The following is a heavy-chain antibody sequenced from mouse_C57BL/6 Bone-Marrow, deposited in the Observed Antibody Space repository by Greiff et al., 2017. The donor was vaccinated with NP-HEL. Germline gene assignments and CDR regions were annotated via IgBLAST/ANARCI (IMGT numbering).Heavy chain of an antibody. CDR1: GYSITSGYY. CDR3: ARGSYSNYEGYAMDY. V-gene: IGHV3-6*01. D-gene: IGHD2-5*01. Sequence: EVKLVESGPGLVKPSQSLSLTCSVTGYSITSGYYWNWIRQFPGNKLEWMGYISYDGSNNYNPSLKNRISITRDTSKNQFFLKLNSVTTEDTATYYCARGSYSNYEGYAMDYWGQGTSVTVSS. J-gene: IGHJ4*01. CDR2: ISYDGSN.